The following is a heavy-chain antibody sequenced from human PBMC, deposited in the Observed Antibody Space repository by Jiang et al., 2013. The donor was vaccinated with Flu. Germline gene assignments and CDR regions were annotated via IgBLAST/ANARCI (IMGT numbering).Heavy chain of an antibody. CDR3: ARSSSGWENFDY. J-gene: IGHJ4*02. CDR1: GGSISSYY. V-gene: IGHV4-59*08. Sequence: KPSETLSLTCTVSGGSISSYYWSWIRQPPGKGLEWIGYIYYSGSTNYNPSLKSRVTISVDTSKNQFSLKLSSVTAADTAVYYCARSSSGWENFDYWGQGTLVTVSS. CDR2: IYYSGST. D-gene: IGHD6-19*01.